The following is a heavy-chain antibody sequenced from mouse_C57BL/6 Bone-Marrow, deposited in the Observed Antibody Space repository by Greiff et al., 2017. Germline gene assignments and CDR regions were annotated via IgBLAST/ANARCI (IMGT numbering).Heavy chain of an antibody. Sequence: VHLVESGPELVKPGASVKISCKASGYTFTDYYINWVKQRPGQGLEWIGWIYPGSGNTKYNEKFKGKATLTVDTSSSTAYMQLSSLTSEDSAVYFCARSEYSNYGYFDVWGTGTTVTVSS. CDR1: GYTFTDYY. D-gene: IGHD2-5*01. CDR2: IYPGSGNT. J-gene: IGHJ1*03. CDR3: ARSEYSNYGYFDV. V-gene: IGHV1-84*01.